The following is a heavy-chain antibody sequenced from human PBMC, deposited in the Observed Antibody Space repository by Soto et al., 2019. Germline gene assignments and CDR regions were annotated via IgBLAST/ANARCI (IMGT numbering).Heavy chain of an antibody. J-gene: IGHJ5*02. CDR3: VKYSGGFNT. CDR2: IDGSGGIR. D-gene: IGHD3-10*01. V-gene: IGHV3-23*01. CDR1: GFTFGTTD. Sequence: QMLQSGGGLVQLGGALTLSCAASGFTFGTTDMSWVRQAPGEGLEWVSTIDGSGGIRYYADSVKGRFTISRDNSRNTVYLQMNSLRGDDTALYYCVKYSGGFNTWGQGALVTVSS.